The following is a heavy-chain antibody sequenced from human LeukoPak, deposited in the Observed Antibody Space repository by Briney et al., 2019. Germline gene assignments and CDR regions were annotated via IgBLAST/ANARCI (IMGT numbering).Heavy chain of an antibody. V-gene: IGHV1-46*01. CDR1: GYTFTSYY. Sequence: ASVEVSCKASGYTFTSYYMHWVRQAPGQGLEWMGIINPSGGSTSYAQKFQGRVTMTRDTSTSTVYMELSSLRSEDTAVYYCARGQGGYSGYDSPSYYFDYWGQGTLVTVSS. D-gene: IGHD5-12*01. CDR3: ARGQGGYSGYDSPSYYFDY. J-gene: IGHJ4*02. CDR2: INPSGGST.